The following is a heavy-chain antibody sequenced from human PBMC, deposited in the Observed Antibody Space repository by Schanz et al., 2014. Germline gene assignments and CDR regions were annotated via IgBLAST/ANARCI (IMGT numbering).Heavy chain of an antibody. CDR2: IYGSETT. V-gene: IGHV3-66*01. CDR3: ARGKAYTAGTPMNWFDP. J-gene: IGHJ5*02. D-gene: IGHD2-21*01. CDR1: GFTLSDYY. Sequence: EVQLVESGGGLVQPGGSLRLSCTVSGFTLSDYYISWVRQSPGKGLEWVSVIYGSETTNYADSVRGRFTISRDNSQNMVYVEMNSLRVEDTAVYYCARGKAYTAGTPMNWFDPWGQGTLVTVSS.